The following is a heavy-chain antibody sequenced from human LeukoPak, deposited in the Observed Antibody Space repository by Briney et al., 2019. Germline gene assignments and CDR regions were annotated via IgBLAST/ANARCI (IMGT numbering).Heavy chain of an antibody. D-gene: IGHD4-17*01. CDR3: ARTTNYYYYMDV. CDR2: IYYSGST. V-gene: IGHV4-59*11. CDR1: GGSISSHY. J-gene: IGHJ6*03. Sequence: NPSETLSLTCTVSGGSISSHYWSWVRQPPGKGLEWIGYIYYSGSTNYNPSLKSRVTISVDTSKNQFSLKLSSVTAADTAGYYCARTTNYYYYMDVWGKGTTVTVSS.